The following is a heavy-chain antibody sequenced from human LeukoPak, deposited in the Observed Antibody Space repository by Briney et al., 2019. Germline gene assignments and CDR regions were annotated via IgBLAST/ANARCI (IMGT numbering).Heavy chain of an antibody. J-gene: IGHJ6*03. CDR1: GFTLSDFR. Sequence: GGSLRLSCAASGFTLSDFRINWVRQAPGKGLEWVSYISGGSSTIYYADSVKGRFTISRDNAKNSLYLQMNSLRAEDTAVYYCARTTSGYGYMDVWGKGTTVTVSS. V-gene: IGHV3-48*01. CDR2: ISGGSSTI. D-gene: IGHD5-12*01. CDR3: ARTTSGYGYMDV.